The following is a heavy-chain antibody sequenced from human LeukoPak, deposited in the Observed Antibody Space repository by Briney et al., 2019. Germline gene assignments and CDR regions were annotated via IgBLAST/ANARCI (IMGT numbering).Heavy chain of an antibody. CDR1: GGSISSYY. J-gene: IGHJ5*02. V-gene: IGHV4-4*09. CDR3: ARLHGNWFDP. CDR2: IYISGST. Sequence: PSETLSLTCTVSGGSISSYYWSWIRQPPGKGLEWIGYIYISGSTNYNPSLKSRVTLSVDTSKKQSSLKLTSVPAADTAVYYCARLHGNWFDPWGQGTLVTVSS.